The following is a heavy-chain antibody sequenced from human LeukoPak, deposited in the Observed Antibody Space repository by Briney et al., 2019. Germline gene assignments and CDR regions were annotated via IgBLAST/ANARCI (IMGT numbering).Heavy chain of an antibody. CDR3: AKDVFYCSGGSCRYYYYGMDV. CDR1: GFTFSSYA. Sequence: GGSLRLSCAASGFTFSSYAMSWVRQARGRGLEWVSAISGSGGSTSYADCVKGRFTISRDNSKNTLYLQMNSLRAEDTAVYYCAKDVFYCSGGSCRYYYYGMDVWGKGTTVTVSS. V-gene: IGHV3-23*01. D-gene: IGHD2-15*01. CDR2: ISGSGGST. J-gene: IGHJ6*04.